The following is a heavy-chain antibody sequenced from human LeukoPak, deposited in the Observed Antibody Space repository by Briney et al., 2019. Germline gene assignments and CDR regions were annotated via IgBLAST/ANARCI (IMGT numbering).Heavy chain of an antibody. CDR1: GYTFTGYY. D-gene: IGHD4-23*01. J-gene: IGHJ3*02. V-gene: IGHV1-2*04. CDR3: ARGRGYTMVNDAFDI. CDR2: INPNSGGT. Sequence: ASVKVSCKASGYTFTGYYMHWVRQAPGQGLEWMGWINPNSGGTNYAQKFQGWVTMTRDTSISTAYMELSRLRSDDTAVYYCARGRGYTMVNDAFDIWGQGTMVTVSS.